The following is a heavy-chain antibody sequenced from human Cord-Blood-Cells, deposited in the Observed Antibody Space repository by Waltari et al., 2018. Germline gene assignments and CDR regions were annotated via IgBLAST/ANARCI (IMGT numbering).Heavy chain of an antibody. CDR2: IYYSGST. Sequence: QVQLQESGPGLVKPSETLSLTCTVSGGSISSYYWSWIRQPPGKGLEWIGYIYYSGSTNYNPSLKSRVTISVDTSKNQFSLKLSSVTAADTAVYYCARGYCSGGSCASFDYWGQGTLVTVSS. CDR1: GGSISSYY. CDR3: ARGYCSGGSCASFDY. J-gene: IGHJ4*02. D-gene: IGHD2-15*01. V-gene: IGHV4-59*01.